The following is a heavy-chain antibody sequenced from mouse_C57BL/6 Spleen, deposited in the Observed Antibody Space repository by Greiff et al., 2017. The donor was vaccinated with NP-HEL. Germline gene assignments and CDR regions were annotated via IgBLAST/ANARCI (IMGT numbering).Heavy chain of an antibody. CDR1: GFSFNTYA. J-gene: IGHJ3*01. V-gene: IGHV10-1*01. CDR3: VRQKYDYDGAWFAY. CDR2: IRSKSNNYAT. D-gene: IGHD2-4*01. Sequence: EVHLVESGGGLVQPKGSLKLSCAASGFSFNTYAMNWVRQAPGKGLEWVARIRSKSNNYATYYADSVKDRFTISRDDSESMLYLQMNNLKTVDTAMYYCVRQKYDYDGAWFAYWGEGTLVTVSA.